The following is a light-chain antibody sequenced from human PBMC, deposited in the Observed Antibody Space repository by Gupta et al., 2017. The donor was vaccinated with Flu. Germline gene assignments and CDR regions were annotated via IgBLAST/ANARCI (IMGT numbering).Light chain of an antibody. Sequence: QTVVTQEPSFSVSPGGTVTLTCGLSSASVSTRYYPSWYQQTPGQAPRPLIYNTNTRSAGVPDRFSGSIPGNKAALNITGAQADDESDYYCVLYMGSGSWVFGGGTKLTVL. J-gene: IGLJ3*02. CDR2: NTN. CDR3: VLYMGSGSWV. CDR1: SASVSTRYY. V-gene: IGLV8-61*01.